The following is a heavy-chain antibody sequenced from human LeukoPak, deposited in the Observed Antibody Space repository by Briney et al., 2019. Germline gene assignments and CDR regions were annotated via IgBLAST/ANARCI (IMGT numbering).Heavy chain of an antibody. CDR3: ARASPFYYYDSSGYYPYTFDY. V-gene: IGHV3-48*01. D-gene: IGHD3-22*01. Sequence: PGGSLRLSCAASGFTFSSYSMNWVRQAPGKGLEWVSYISSSSSTIYYADSVKGRFTISRDNAKNSLYLQMNSLRAEDTAVYYCARASPFYYYDSSGYYPYTFDYWGQGTLVTVSS. J-gene: IGHJ4*02. CDR2: ISSSSSTI. CDR1: GFTFSSYS.